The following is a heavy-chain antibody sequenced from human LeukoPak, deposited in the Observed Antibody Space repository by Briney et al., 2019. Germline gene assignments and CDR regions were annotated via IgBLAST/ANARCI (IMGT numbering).Heavy chain of an antibody. D-gene: IGHD2-15*01. J-gene: IGHJ4*02. CDR3: AKDVGTWSLVVVVAAIDY. Sequence: GGSLRLSCAASGFTFTSYAMSWVRQAPEKGLEWVSAISGSGGSTYYADSVKGRFTISRDNSKNTLYLQMNSLRAEDTAVYYCAKDVGTWSLVVVVAAIDYWGQGTLVTVSS. CDR1: GFTFTSYA. V-gene: IGHV3-23*01. CDR2: ISGSGGST.